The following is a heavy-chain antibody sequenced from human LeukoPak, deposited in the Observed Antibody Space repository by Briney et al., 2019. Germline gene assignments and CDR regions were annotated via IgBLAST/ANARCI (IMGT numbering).Heavy chain of an antibody. CDR2: ISAYNGNT. CDR3: AIDYDYVWGSSGGDV. D-gene: IGHD3-16*01. V-gene: IGHV1-18*01. J-gene: IGHJ6*02. Sequence: EASVKVSCKASGYTFTRYDINWVRQATGQGLEWMGWISAYNGNTNYAQKLQGRVTMTTDTSTSTAYMELRSLRSDDTAVYYCAIDYDYVWGSSGGDVWGQGTTVTVSS. CDR1: GYTFTRYD.